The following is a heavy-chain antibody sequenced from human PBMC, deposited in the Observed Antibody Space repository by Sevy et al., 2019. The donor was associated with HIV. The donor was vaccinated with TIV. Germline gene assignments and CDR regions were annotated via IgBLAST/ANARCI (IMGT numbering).Heavy chain of an antibody. CDR3: ARRGDCSSTSCFNFDY. Sequence: GGSLRLSCAASGFTFSSYSMNWVRQAPGKGLEWVSSISSSSSYIYYADSVKGRFTISRDNAKNSLYLQMNSLRAEDTAVYYCARRGDCSSTSCFNFDYWGQGTLVTVSS. CDR2: ISSSSSYI. J-gene: IGHJ4*02. D-gene: IGHD2-2*01. V-gene: IGHV3-21*01. CDR1: GFTFSSYS.